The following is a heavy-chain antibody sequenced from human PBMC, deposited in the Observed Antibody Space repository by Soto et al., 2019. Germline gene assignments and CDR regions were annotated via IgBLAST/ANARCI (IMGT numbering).Heavy chain of an antibody. D-gene: IGHD1-26*01. V-gene: IGHV1-46*01. J-gene: IGHJ4*02. CDR1: GYTFTSYY. CDR3: ARTGGIYSH. Sequence: VASVKVSCKASGYTFTSYYMHWVRQAPGQGLEWMGIINPSGGSTSYAQKFQGRVTITADESTSTAYMELSSLRSEDTAVYYCARTGGIYSHWGQGTLVTVSS. CDR2: INPSGGST.